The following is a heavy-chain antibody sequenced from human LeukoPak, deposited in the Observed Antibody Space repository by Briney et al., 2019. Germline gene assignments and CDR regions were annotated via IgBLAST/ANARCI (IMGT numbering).Heavy chain of an antibody. Sequence: GGSLRLSCAVSGFTFSSYAMTWVRQAPGKGLEWVSGISDSGGSTDYADSVKGRFTISRDNSKNTLYLQMNSLRAEDTAVYYCAKAGISMVRGGYFDYWGQGTLVTVSS. CDR1: GFTFSSYA. CDR3: AKAGISMVRGGYFDY. D-gene: IGHD3-10*01. V-gene: IGHV3-23*01. CDR2: ISDSGGST. J-gene: IGHJ4*02.